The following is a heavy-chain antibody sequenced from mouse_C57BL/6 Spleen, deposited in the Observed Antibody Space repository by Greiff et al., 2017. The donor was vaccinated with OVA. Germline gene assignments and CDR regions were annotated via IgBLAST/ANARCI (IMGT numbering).Heavy chain of an antibody. CDR3: ARPDYYGSSSYFDY. CDR1: GFTFSDYG. D-gene: IGHD1-1*01. J-gene: IGHJ2*01. CDR2: ISSGSSTI. Sequence: EVQVVESGGGLVKPGGSLKLSCAASGFTFSDYGMHWVRQAPEKGLEWVAYISSGSSTIYYADTVKGRFTISSANAKNTLFLQMTRRRSEDTAMYYSARPDYYGSSSYFDYWGQGTTLTVSS. V-gene: IGHV5-17*01.